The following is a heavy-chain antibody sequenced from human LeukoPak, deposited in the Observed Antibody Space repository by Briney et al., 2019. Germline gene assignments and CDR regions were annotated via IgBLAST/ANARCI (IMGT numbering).Heavy chain of an antibody. CDR2: INHSGST. Sequence: SETLSLTCAVYGGSFSGYYWSWIRQPPGKGLEWIGEINHSGSTNYNPSLKSRVTISVDTSKNQFSLKLSSVTAADTAVYYCARGSKDIVVVPGRSVSNTLCWFDPWGQGTLVTVSS. CDR3: ARGSKDIVVVPGRSVSNTLCWFDP. J-gene: IGHJ5*02. V-gene: IGHV4-34*01. D-gene: IGHD2-2*01. CDR1: GGSFSGYY.